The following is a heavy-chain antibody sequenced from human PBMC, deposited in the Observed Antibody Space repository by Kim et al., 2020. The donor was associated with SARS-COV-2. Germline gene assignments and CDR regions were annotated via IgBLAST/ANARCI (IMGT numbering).Heavy chain of an antibody. CDR1: GFTFSSYA. Sequence: GGSLRLSCAASGFTFSSYAMSWVRQAPGKGLEWVSAISGSGGSTYYADSVKGRFTISRDNSKNTLYLQMNSLRAEDTAVYYCAKARLVVAATRYYYYGMDVWGQGTTVTVSS. CDR2: ISGSGGST. D-gene: IGHD2-15*01. J-gene: IGHJ6*02. V-gene: IGHV3-23*01. CDR3: AKARLVVAATRYYYYGMDV.